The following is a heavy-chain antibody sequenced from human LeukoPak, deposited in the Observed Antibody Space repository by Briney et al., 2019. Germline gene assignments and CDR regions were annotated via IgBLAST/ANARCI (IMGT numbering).Heavy chain of an antibody. Sequence: QPGGSLRLSCAASGFTFSSYAMHWVRQAPGKGLEWVAVIAYDGSNTYYADSVKGRFTISRDNSKNTLYLQMDSLRGEDRAVYFCTRGDRGSRFLSNDFWGQGTLVTVSS. CDR2: IAYDGSNT. J-gene: IGHJ4*02. V-gene: IGHV3-30*07. CDR1: GFTFSSYA. D-gene: IGHD3-10*01. CDR3: TRGDRGSRFLSNDF.